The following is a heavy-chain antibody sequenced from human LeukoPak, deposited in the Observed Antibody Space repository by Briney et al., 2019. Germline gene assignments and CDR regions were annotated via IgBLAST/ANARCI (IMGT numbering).Heavy chain of an antibody. V-gene: IGHV4-31*03. CDR1: GGSITSGGYY. J-gene: IGHJ4*02. CDR2: IYYTGST. CDR3: ARDSSGYYKLDY. Sequence: PSETLSLTCTVSGGSITSGGYYWSWIRQHPGKGLEWIGYIYYTGSTYHNPSLKSRVTISVDTSENQFSLKLSSVTAADTAVYYCARDSSGYYKLDYWGQGALVTVSS. D-gene: IGHD3-22*01.